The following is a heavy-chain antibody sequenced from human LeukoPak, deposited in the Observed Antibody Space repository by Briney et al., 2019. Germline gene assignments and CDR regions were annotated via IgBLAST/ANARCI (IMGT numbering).Heavy chain of an antibody. V-gene: IGHV3-23*01. Sequence: ASESLRLSCAASGFTFNSYAMSWVRQAPEKGLEWVATISGSGGGTYYADSVKGRFTISRDDSKNTLYLQMNSLRAEDTAVYYCAKDLGRYRNNYFDYWGQGTLVTVSS. CDR1: GFTFNSYA. D-gene: IGHD1-26*01. CDR3: AKDLGRYRNNYFDY. J-gene: IGHJ4*02. CDR2: ISGSGGGT.